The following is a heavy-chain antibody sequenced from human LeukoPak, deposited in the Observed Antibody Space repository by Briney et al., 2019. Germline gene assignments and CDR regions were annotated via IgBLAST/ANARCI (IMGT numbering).Heavy chain of an antibody. D-gene: IGHD3-16*01. Sequence: PSGTLSLTCAVSGGSISSSNWWSRVRQPPGKGPEWIGEIYHSWNTNYNPSLKSRVTMSVDKCKNQFSLKLSSVTAADTAVYYCAREPGTFDYPYMDVWGKGTTVTISS. CDR1: GGSISSSNW. V-gene: IGHV4-4*02. CDR3: AREPGTFDYPYMDV. CDR2: IYHSWNT. J-gene: IGHJ6*03.